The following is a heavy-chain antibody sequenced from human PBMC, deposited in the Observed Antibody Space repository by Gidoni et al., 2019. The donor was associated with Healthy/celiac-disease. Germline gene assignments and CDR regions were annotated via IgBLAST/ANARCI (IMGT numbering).Heavy chain of an antibody. V-gene: IGHV4-34*01. CDR1: GWSFSGYY. CDR2: INHSGST. Sequence: QVQLQQWGAGLLKPSETLSLTCAVYGWSFSGYYWSWIRQPPGKGLEWIGEINHSGSTNYNPSLKSRVTISVDTSKNQFSLKLSSVTAADTAVYYCARALYVDTASSYVWGKGTTVTVSS. CDR3: ARALYVDTASSYV. D-gene: IGHD5-18*01. J-gene: IGHJ6*04.